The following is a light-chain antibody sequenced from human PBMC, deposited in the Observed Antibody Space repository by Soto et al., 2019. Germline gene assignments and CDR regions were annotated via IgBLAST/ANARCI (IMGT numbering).Light chain of an antibody. Sequence: IQMTQSPSTLSASVGDRVTLTCRARQSLGRTLPWYQQTPAKAPTLLIYDACRFESGVPSRFSGSGPATEFTLTISSLHPDDFATYYCQNSNSYSNTFAPGPKVDIK. CDR1: QSLGRT. CDR3: QNSNSYSNT. J-gene: IGKJ3*01. CDR2: DAC. V-gene: IGKV1-5*01.